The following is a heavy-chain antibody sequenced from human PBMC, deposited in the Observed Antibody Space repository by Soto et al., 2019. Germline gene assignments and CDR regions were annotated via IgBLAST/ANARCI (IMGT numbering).Heavy chain of an antibody. CDR1: GFTFSSYS. Sequence: PGGSLRLSCAASGFTFSSYSMNWVRQAPGKGLEWVSYISSSSSTIYYADSVKGRFTISRDNAKNSLYLQMNSLRDEDTAVYYCARDSCTNGVCYCSYYYGMDVWGQGTTVTVSS. D-gene: IGHD2-8*01. J-gene: IGHJ6*02. CDR2: ISSSSSTI. CDR3: ARDSCTNGVCYCSYYYGMDV. V-gene: IGHV3-48*02.